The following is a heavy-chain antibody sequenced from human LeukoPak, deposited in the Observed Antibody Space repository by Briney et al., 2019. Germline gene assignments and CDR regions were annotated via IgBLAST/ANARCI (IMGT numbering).Heavy chain of an antibody. CDR1: GYTFTDYY. CDR2: VDPEDGET. J-gene: IGHJ6*03. CDR3: ATGLGRRGYYYYYMDV. Sequence: ASVKVSCKVSGYTFTDYYMHWVQQAPGKGLEWMGLVDPEDGETIYAEKFQGRVTLTAASSTDTANMELSSLSSRDTARLFSATGLGRRGYYYYYMDVWGKGTTVTVSS. D-gene: IGHD1-26*01. V-gene: IGHV1-69-2*01.